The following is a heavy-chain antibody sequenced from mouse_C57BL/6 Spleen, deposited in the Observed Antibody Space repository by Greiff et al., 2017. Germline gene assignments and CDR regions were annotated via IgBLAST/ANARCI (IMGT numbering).Heavy chain of an antibody. CDR1: GYAFSSSW. CDR2: IYPGDGDT. D-gene: IGHD4-1*02. J-gene: IGHJ4*01. CDR3: AISQLGMDY. Sequence: VQLQQSGPELVKPGASVKISCKASGYAFSSSWMNWVKQRPGKGLEWIGRIYPGDGDTNYNGTFKGKATLPADKSSSTAYMQLSSLPSEDSAVYVYAISQLGMDYWGQGTSVTVSS. V-gene: IGHV1-82*01.